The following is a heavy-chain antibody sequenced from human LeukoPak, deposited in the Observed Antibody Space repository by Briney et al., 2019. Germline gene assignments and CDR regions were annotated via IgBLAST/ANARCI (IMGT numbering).Heavy chain of an antibody. Sequence: ASVKVSCKVSGYTLTELSMHWVRQAPGKGLEWMGGFDPEDGETIYAQKFQGRVTMTEDTSTDTAYMELSSLRSEDTAVYYCATGGYCSSTSCYPALDAFDIWGQGTMVTVSS. V-gene: IGHV1-24*01. CDR3: ATGGYCSSTSCYPALDAFDI. J-gene: IGHJ3*02. CDR2: FDPEDGET. CDR1: GYTLTELS. D-gene: IGHD2-2*01.